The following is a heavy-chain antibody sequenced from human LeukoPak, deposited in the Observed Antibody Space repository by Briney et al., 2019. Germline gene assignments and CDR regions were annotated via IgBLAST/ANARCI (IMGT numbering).Heavy chain of an antibody. CDR3: ARALYYDFWSGYYPYYYYGMDV. J-gene: IGHJ6*02. Sequence: SETLSLTCTVSGGSISSYYWSWIRQPPGKGLEWIGYIYYSGSTNYNPSLKSRVTISVDTSKNQFSLKLSPVTAADTAVYYCARALYYDFWSGYYPYYYYGMDVWGQGTTVTVSS. V-gene: IGHV4-59*01. D-gene: IGHD3-3*01. CDR2: IYYSGST. CDR1: GGSISSYY.